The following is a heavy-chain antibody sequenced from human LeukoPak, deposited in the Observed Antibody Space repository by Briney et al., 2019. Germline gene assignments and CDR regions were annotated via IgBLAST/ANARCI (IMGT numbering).Heavy chain of an antibody. D-gene: IGHD3-22*01. CDR2: IYYSGST. CDR1: GGSISSYY. Sequence: SETLSLTCTVSGGSISSYYWSWIRQPPGKGLEWIGYIYYSGSTNYNPSLKSRVTISVDTSENQFSLKLSFVTAADTAVYYCARVNFPYYYDSSGYYYFDYWGQGTLVTVSS. J-gene: IGHJ4*02. V-gene: IGHV4-59*01. CDR3: ARVNFPYYYDSSGYYYFDY.